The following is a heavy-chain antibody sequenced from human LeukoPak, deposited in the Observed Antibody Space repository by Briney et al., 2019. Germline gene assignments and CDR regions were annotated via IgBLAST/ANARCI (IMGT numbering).Heavy chain of an antibody. CDR2: ISAYNGNT. CDR1: GYTFTSYG. Sequence: PLASVKVSCKASGYTFTSYGISWVRQAPGQGLEWMGWISAYNGNTNYAQKLQGRVTMTTDTSTSTAYMELRSLRSDGTAVYYCARSKYQLLYNGLDYWGQGTLVTVS. V-gene: IGHV1-18*01. D-gene: IGHD2-2*02. CDR3: ARSKYQLLYNGLDY. J-gene: IGHJ4*02.